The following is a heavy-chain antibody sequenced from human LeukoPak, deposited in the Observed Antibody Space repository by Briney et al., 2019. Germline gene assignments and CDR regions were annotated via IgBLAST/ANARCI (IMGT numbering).Heavy chain of an antibody. CDR2: ISSSSSTI. V-gene: IGHV3-48*04. CDR3: ARTSGWYLFPNAFDI. D-gene: IGHD6-19*01. Sequence: PGGSLRLSCAASGFTFSSYSMDWVRQAPGKGLEWVSYISSSSSTIYYADSVKGRFTISRDNAKNSLYLQMNSLRAEDTAVYYCARTSGWYLFPNAFDIWGQGTMVTVSS. CDR1: GFTFSSYS. J-gene: IGHJ3*02.